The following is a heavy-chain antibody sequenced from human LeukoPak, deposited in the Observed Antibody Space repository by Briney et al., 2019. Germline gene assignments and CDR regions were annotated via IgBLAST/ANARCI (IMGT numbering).Heavy chain of an antibody. CDR1: GYTFTSYG. CDR3: ARPPPQTQSLYYYYMDV. J-gene: IGHJ6*03. V-gene: IGHV1-18*01. Sequence: ASVKVSCKASGYTFTSYGISWVRQAPGQGLEWMGWISAYNGNTNYAQKLQGRVTMTTDTSTSTAYMELRSLRSDDTAVYYCARPPPQTQSLYYYYMDVWGNGTTVTVCS. CDR2: ISAYNGNT.